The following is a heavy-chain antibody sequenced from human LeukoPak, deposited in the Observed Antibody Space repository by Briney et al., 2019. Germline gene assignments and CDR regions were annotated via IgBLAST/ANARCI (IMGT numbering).Heavy chain of an antibody. CDR3: AKVGSSDDHDF. J-gene: IGHJ4*02. V-gene: IGHV3-33*06. Sequence: PGRSLRLSCAASGFTFSNYGMHWVHQAPGKGLEWVAVIWYDGSTEYYADSVKGRFTISRDNSKNTLYLQMNSLRAADTAVYYCAKVGSSDDHDFWGQGTLVTVSS. CDR2: IWYDGSTE. CDR1: GFTFSNYG. D-gene: IGHD1-26*01.